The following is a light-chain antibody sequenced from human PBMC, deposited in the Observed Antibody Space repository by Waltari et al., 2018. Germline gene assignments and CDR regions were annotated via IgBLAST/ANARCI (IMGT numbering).Light chain of an antibody. Sequence: QSPSSLSASVGDRVTITCRASQNIYKFLAWYQKKPGKLPDLLIYGGSTLQSGVPSRFSGSGSGTDFALTISSLQPEDAATYYCQQYDSAPETFGQGTKVEI. CDR1: QNIYKF. V-gene: IGKV1-27*01. CDR2: GGS. J-gene: IGKJ1*01. CDR3: QQYDSAPET.